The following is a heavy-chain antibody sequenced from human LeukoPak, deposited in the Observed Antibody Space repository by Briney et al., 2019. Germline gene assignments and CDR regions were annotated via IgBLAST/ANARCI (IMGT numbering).Heavy chain of an antibody. CDR2: IYSGGST. V-gene: IGHV3-53*01. CDR1: GFTFTNAW. CDR3: ARSARGAFDI. J-gene: IGHJ3*02. Sequence: PGGSLRLSCAASGFTFTNAWMSWVRQAPGKGLEWVSVIYSGGSTYYADSVKGRFTISRDNSKNTLYLQMNSLRAEDTAVYYCARSARGAFDIWGQGTMVTVSS. D-gene: IGHD3-10*01.